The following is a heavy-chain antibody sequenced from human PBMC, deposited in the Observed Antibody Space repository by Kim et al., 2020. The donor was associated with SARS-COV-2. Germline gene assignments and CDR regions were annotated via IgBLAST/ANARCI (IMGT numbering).Heavy chain of an antibody. CDR3: ASITMIVVADLVYYFDY. V-gene: IGHV4-39*01. D-gene: IGHD3-22*01. Sequence: LKSRVTISVDTSKNQFSLKLSSVTAADTAVYYCASITMIVVADLVYYFDYWGQGTLVTVSS. J-gene: IGHJ4*02.